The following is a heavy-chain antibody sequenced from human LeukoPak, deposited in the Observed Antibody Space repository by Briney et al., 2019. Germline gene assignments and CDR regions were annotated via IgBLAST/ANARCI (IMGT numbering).Heavy chain of an antibody. Sequence: SGPTLVNPTQTLTLTCTLSGFSLSTSGVGVGWIRQPPGKALEWLALIYWDDDKRYSPSLKSRLTITKDTSKNQVVLTMTNMDPVDTATYYCGRVAVAGTNFDYWGQGTLVTVSS. V-gene: IGHV2-5*02. CDR1: GFSLSTSGVG. D-gene: IGHD6-19*01. J-gene: IGHJ4*02. CDR2: IYWDDDK. CDR3: GRVAVAGTNFDY.